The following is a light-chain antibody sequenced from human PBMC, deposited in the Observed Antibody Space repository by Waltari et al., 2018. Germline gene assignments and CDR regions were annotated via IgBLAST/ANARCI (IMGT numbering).Light chain of an antibody. J-gene: IGLJ3*02. Sequence: SALTQPRPVSGSPGQSVTISCTGTTNDLGSSNYFSWYQHHPGKAPKLIILDVTKRPSGVPDRLSGSKSGNTASLTISGLRAEDEAEYYCCSYAGSYTWVFGGGTKLTVV. CDR3: CSYAGSYTWV. V-gene: IGLV2-11*01. CDR2: DVT. CDR1: TNDLGSSNY.